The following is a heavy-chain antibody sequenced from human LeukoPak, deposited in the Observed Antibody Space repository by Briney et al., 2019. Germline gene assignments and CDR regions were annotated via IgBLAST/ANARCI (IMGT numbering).Heavy chain of an antibody. CDR2: IYYSGST. J-gene: IGHJ4*02. Sequence: PSETLSLTCTVSGGSISSHYWSWIRQPPGKGLEWIGYIYYSGSTNYNPSLKSRVTISVDTSKNQFSLKLSSVTAADTAVYYCATVEYSSSLAFDYWAQGILVTVSS. D-gene: IGHD6-6*01. CDR1: GGSISSHY. V-gene: IGHV4-59*11. CDR3: ATVEYSSSLAFDY.